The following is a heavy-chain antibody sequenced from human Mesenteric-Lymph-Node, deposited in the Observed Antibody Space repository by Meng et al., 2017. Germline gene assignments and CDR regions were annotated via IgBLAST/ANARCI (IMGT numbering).Heavy chain of an antibody. J-gene: IGHJ3*02. D-gene: IGHD3-10*01. CDR1: GFTFSSYE. Sequence: GESLKISCAASGFTFSSYEMNWVRQGPGKGLEWVTCISSGGDFIKYTDSVKGRFTISRDNAKKSLYLQMNSLRAEDTALYYCAREATMVRGVNAAFDIWGQGTMVTVSS. V-gene: IGHV3-48*03. CDR3: AREATMVRGVNAAFDI. CDR2: ISSGGDFI.